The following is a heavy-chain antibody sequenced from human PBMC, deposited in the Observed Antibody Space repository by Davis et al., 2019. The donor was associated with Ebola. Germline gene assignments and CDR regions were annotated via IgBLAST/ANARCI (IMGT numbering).Heavy chain of an antibody. CDR3: ARVSMATISY. V-gene: IGHV3-48*01. CDR1: GITLSSYS. Sequence: GGSLRLSCAASGITLSSYSMNWVRQAPGKGLEWVSYISGYSSTISYADSVKGRFTISRDNAKNSLYLQMNSLRAEDTAVYYCARVSMATISYWGQGTLVTVSS. J-gene: IGHJ4*02. D-gene: IGHD5-24*01. CDR2: ISGYSSTI.